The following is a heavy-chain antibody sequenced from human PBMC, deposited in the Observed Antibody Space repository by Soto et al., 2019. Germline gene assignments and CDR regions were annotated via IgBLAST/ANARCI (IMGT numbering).Heavy chain of an antibody. Sequence: GGSLRLSCAASGFTFSNAWMNWVRQAPGKGLEWVGRIKSKTDGGTTDYAAPVKGRFTISRDDSKNTLYLQMNSLKTEDTAVYYCTTVLRIAVPGYYYYGMDVWGQGTTVTVSS. D-gene: IGHD6-19*01. CDR1: GFTFSNAW. V-gene: IGHV3-15*07. CDR2: IKSKTDGGTT. CDR3: TTVLRIAVPGYYYYGMDV. J-gene: IGHJ6*02.